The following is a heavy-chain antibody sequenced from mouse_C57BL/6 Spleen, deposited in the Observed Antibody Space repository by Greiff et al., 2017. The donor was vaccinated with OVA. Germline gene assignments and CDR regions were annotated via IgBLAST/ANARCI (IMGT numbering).Heavy chain of an antibody. Sequence: QVHVKQPGAELVKPGASVKLSCKASGYTFTSYWMHWVKQRPGQGLEWIGMIHPNSGSTNYNEKFKSKATLTVDKSSSTAYMQLRILTSEDSAVYYCARGRGNRVRPHFDYWGQGTTLTVSS. CDR3: ARGRGNRVRPHFDY. CDR2: IHPNSGST. J-gene: IGHJ2*01. CDR1: GYTFTSYW. V-gene: IGHV1-64*01. D-gene: IGHD2-14*01.